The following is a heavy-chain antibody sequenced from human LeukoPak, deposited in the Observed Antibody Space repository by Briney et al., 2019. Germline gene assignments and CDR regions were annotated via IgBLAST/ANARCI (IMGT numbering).Heavy chain of an antibody. CDR2: IKQDGSET. V-gene: IGHV3-7*03. Sequence: GGSLRLSCAASGFIFSDYWFSWVRQAPGKGLEWVANIKQDGSETHYVDSVKGRFTISRDNAKNSLFLQMNSLRADDTAVYYCSKGGGYVRMDVWGQGSTVTVSS. J-gene: IGHJ6*02. CDR1: GFIFSDYW. CDR3: SKGGGYVRMDV. D-gene: IGHD5-12*01.